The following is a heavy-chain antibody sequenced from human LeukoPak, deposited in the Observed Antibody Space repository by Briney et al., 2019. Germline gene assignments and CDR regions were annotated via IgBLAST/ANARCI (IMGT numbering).Heavy chain of an antibody. Sequence: GGSLRLSCAASGFTFDDYGMSWVRQAPGKGLEWVSGINWNGGSTGYADSVKGRFTISRDNAKNSLYLQMNSLRAEDTALYYCATLLYPAYYYGMDVWGQGTTVTVSS. CDR1: GFTFDDYG. CDR3: ATLLYPAYYYGMDV. D-gene: IGHD2-8*01. V-gene: IGHV3-20*04. J-gene: IGHJ6*02. CDR2: INWNGGST.